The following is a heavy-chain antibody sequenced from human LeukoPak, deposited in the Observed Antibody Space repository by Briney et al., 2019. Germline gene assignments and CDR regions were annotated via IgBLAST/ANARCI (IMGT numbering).Heavy chain of an antibody. J-gene: IGHJ5*02. CDR3: ARRRRFNHSPWFDP. Sequence: SETLSLTCAVYGGSFSGYYWSWIRQPPGKGLEWIGEINHSGSTNYNPSLKSRVTISVDTSKNQFSLKLSSVTAADTAVYYWARRRRFNHSPWFDPWGQGTLVTVSS. CDR2: INHSGST. D-gene: IGHD1-14*01. CDR1: GGSFSGYY. V-gene: IGHV4-34*01.